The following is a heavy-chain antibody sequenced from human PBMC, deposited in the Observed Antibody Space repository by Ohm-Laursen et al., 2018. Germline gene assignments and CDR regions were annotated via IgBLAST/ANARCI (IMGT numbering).Heavy chain of an antibody. CDR1: GFTFKSYG. CDR3: AKDFRTGINWNYGGHFGY. V-gene: IGHV3-30*18. D-gene: IGHD1-7*01. CDR2: ISYDGSNT. J-gene: IGHJ4*02. Sequence: SLRLSCAATGFTFKSYGMHWVRQPPSKGLEWLAIISYDGSNTNYADSVKGRFTISRDNSENTLYLQMNSLGAEDTAVYYCAKDFRTGINWNYGGHFGYWGQGTLVTVSS.